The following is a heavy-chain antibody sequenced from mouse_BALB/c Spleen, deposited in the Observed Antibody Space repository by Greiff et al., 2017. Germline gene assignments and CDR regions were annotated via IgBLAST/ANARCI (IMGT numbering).Heavy chain of an antibody. CDR3: ARSRNYYCRVTWFAY. CDR1: GYTFTSYW. D-gene: IGHD1-1*01. Sequence: QVQLMESGAELAKPGASVKMSCKASGYTFTSYWMHWVHQRPGQGLEWIGYINPSTGYTEYNQKFKDKATLTADKSSSTAYMQLSSLTSEDSAIYYCARSRNYYCRVTWFAYWGQGTLVTVSA. CDR2: INPSTGYT. V-gene: IGHV1-7*01. J-gene: IGHJ3*01.